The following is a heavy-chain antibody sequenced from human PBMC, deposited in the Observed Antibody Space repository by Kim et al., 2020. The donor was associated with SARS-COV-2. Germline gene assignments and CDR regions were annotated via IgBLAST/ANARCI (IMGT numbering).Heavy chain of an antibody. CDR2: FDPEDGET. Sequence: ASVKVSCKVSGYTLTELSMHWVRQAPGKGLEWMGGFDPEDGETIYAQKFQGRVTMTEDTSTDTAYMELSSLRSEDTAVYYCATGGHIFGVVPAAIDYWGQGTLVTVSS. V-gene: IGHV1-24*01. CDR3: ATGGHIFGVVPAAIDY. J-gene: IGHJ4*02. D-gene: IGHD2-2*01. CDR1: GYTLTELS.